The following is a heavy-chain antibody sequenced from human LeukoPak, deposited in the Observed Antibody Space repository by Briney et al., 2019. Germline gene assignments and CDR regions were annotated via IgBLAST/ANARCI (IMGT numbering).Heavy chain of an antibody. CDR1: GFTFSSYG. Sequence: PGGTLRLSCAASGFTFSSYGMSWVRQAPGKGLEWVSAISGSGGSTYYADSVKGRFTISRDNSKNTLYLQMNSLRAEDTAVYYCAKLVAAAGTFDYWGQGTLVTVSS. J-gene: IGHJ4*02. CDR2: ISGSGGST. D-gene: IGHD6-13*01. CDR3: AKLVAAAGTFDY. V-gene: IGHV3-23*01.